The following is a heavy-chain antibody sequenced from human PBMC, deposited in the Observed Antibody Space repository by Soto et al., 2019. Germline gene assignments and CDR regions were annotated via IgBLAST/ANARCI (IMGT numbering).Heavy chain of an antibody. J-gene: IGHJ4*02. D-gene: IGHD3-16*02. CDR3: ARLRDMITFGGVIVIPGGLFDY. CDR1: GGSISSSGYY. V-gene: IGHV4-39*01. Sequence: PSETLSLTCTVSGGSISSSGYYWGWIRQPPGKGLEWIGSIYYSGSTYYNPPLKSRVTISVDTSKNQFSLKLSSVTAADTAVYYCARLRDMITFGGVIVIPGGLFDYWGQGTLVTVSS. CDR2: IYYSGST.